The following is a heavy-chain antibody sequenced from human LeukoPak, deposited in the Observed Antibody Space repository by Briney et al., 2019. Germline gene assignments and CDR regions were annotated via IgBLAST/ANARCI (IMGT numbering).Heavy chain of an antibody. CDR2: IIPILGIA. Sequence: ASVKVSCKASGGTFSSYAISWVRQAPGQGLEWMGRIIPILGIANYAQKFQGRVTITADKSTSTAYMELSSLRSEDTAVYYCARVHYYGSGSYYTDYWGQGTLVTVSS. V-gene: IGHV1-69*04. CDR1: GGTFSSYA. D-gene: IGHD3-10*01. CDR3: ARVHYYGSGSYYTDY. J-gene: IGHJ4*02.